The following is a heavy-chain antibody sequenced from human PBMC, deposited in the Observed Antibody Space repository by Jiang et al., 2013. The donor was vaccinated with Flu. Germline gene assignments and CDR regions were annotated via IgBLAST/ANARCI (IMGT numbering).Heavy chain of an antibody. CDR1: GYTFSSYG. CDR3: AAGYSGYDWVLDY. J-gene: IGHJ4*02. CDR2: ISVYNGDT. D-gene: IGHD5-12*01. V-gene: IGHV1-18*01. Sequence: GAEVKKPGDSVKVSCKASGYTFSSYGFTWVRQAPGQGLEWMGWISVYNGDTKYPQKLQGRVTMTTDTSTSTAYMELRSLRSDDTAVYYCAAGYSGYDWVLDYWGQGTLVTVSS.